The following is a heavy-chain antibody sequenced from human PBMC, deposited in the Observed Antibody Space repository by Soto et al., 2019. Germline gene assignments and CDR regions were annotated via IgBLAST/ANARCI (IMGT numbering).Heavy chain of an antibody. Sequence: GGSLRLSCAASGYIFSNHWMSWVRQAPGKGLEWVANIKEDGSETYYVDSVKGRFTISRDNAKNSLHLQMNSLRAEDTAVYYCARDDFYSSYLWGQGTLVTVSS. J-gene: IGHJ4*02. D-gene: IGHD6-13*01. CDR2: IKEDGSET. V-gene: IGHV3-7*01. CDR1: GYIFSNHW. CDR3: ARDDFYSSYL.